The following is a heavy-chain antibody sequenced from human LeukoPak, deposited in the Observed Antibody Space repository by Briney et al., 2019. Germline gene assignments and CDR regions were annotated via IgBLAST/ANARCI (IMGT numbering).Heavy chain of an antibody. CDR2: IYYSGST. Sequence: SETLSLTCTVSGGSISSYYWSWIRQPPGKGLEWIGYIYYSGSTNYNPSLKSRVAISVDTSKNQFSLKLSSVTAADTAVYYCARECGGDCYFDWYFDLWGRGTLVTVSS. J-gene: IGHJ2*01. D-gene: IGHD2-21*01. V-gene: IGHV4-59*01. CDR1: GGSISSYY. CDR3: ARECGGDCYFDWYFDL.